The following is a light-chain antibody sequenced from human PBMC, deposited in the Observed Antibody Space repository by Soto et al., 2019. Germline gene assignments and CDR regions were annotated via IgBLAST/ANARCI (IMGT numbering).Light chain of an antibody. V-gene: IGKV3-20*01. Sequence: EIVLTQSPGTLSLSPGERPTLSCRASQSVSNNFLAWFQQKPGQAPRLLIYGASTRATGISDRFSGSGSGTDFTLTISRLEPEDFAVYYCHQYGSSPITSGQGTRLEIK. CDR1: QSVSNNF. CDR2: GAS. CDR3: HQYGSSPIT. J-gene: IGKJ5*01.